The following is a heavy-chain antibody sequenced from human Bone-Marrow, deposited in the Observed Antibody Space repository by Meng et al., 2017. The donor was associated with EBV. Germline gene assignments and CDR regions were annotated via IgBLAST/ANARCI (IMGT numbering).Heavy chain of an antibody. D-gene: IGHD6-25*01. CDR1: GFTLSRYW. Sequence: EVQLVESGGALVQPGGSLRLSCEGSGFTLSRYWMHWVRQAPGKGLVWVSRINEDGSFTTYADSVKGRFTIFRDNAKNTLYLQMNSLRVEDTAVYYCSRDLVGSADSWGQGTLCTVSS. V-gene: IGHV3-74*01. CDR2: INEDGSFT. CDR3: SRDLVGSADS. J-gene: IGHJ4*02.